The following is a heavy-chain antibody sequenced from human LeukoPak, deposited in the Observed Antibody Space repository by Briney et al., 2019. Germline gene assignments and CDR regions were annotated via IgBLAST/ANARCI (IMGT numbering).Heavy chain of an antibody. Sequence: SETLSLTCTVSGCSISSGGYYWSWIRQHPGKGLEWIGCIYYSRSTYYNPSLKSRVTISVDTSKNQVSLKLSSVTAADTAVYYCARALLWFGGLDVWGKGTTVTVSS. J-gene: IGHJ6*04. CDR3: ARALLWFGGLDV. D-gene: IGHD3-10*01. V-gene: IGHV4-31*02. CDR2: IYYSRST. CDR1: GCSISSGGYY.